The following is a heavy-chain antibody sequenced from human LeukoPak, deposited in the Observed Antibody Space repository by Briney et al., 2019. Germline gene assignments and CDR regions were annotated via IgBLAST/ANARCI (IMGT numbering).Heavy chain of an antibody. V-gene: IGHV4-39*01. D-gene: IGHD6-19*01. J-gene: IGHJ3*01. CDR1: GGSISSSTYY. CDR3: ATTDLSSVWTHARV. Sequence: PSETLSLTCSVSGGSISSSTYYWGWIRQPPGKGLEWIGSIFRSGSTYYNPSLKSRVTISVDTSKNQFSLRLTSVTAADTAVYYCATTDLSSVWTHARVWGQGTMVTVSS. CDR2: IFRSGST.